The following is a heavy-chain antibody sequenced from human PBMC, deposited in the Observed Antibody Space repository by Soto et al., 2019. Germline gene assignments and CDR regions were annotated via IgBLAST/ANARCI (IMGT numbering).Heavy chain of an antibody. CDR1: GGSFSGYY. Sequence: PSETLSLTCAVYGGSFSGYYWSWIRQPPGKGLEWIGEINHSGSTNYNPSLKSRVTISVDTSKNQFSLKLSSVTAADTAVYYCARGLDHCSGGSCYSPGVFHYYYYMDVWGKGTTVTVSS. CDR3: ARGLDHCSGGSCYSPGVFHYYYYMDV. V-gene: IGHV4-34*01. J-gene: IGHJ6*03. CDR2: INHSGST. D-gene: IGHD2-15*01.